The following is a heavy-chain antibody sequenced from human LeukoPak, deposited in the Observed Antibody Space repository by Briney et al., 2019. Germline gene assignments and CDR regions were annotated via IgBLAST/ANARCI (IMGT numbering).Heavy chain of an antibody. CDR1: GFTFRNYW. J-gene: IGHJ4*02. CDR2: ITSDGSST. CDR3: ARDIGGGTGY. D-gene: IGHD3-16*01. V-gene: IGHV3-74*01. Sequence: GGSLRLSCAATGFTFRNYWMHWVRQAPGKGLVWVSHITSDGSSTSYADSVKGRFTISRDNAKNTLFLQMNSLRAEDTAVYYCARDIGGGTGYWGQGTVVTVSS.